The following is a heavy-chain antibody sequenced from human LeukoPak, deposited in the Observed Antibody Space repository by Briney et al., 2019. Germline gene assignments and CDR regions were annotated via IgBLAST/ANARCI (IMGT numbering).Heavy chain of an antibody. V-gene: IGHV4-34*01. D-gene: IGHD3-3*01. CDR2: ISHSGGI. Sequence: SETLSLTCAAYGGSFSDFYWNWIRQPPGMGLEWGGQISHSGGINYNPSLQSRVTLSVDTSNNHFSLRLTPVTAADTAVYYCVRGYSEYWSDWGQGSLVTVSS. J-gene: IGHJ4*02. CDR1: GGSFSDFY. CDR3: VRGYSEYWSD.